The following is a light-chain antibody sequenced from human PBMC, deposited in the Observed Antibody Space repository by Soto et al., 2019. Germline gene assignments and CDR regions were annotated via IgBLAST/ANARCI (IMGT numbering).Light chain of an antibody. CDR3: QHYNSYSEA. V-gene: IGKV1-5*03. J-gene: IGKJ1*01. CDR2: KAS. Sequence: DIQMTQSPSTLSGSVGDRVTITCRASQTISSWLAWYQQKPGKAPKLLIYKASTLKSGVPSRFSGSGPGTEFTLTISSLQPDDFATYYCQHYNSYSEAFGQGTKVKLK. CDR1: QTISSW.